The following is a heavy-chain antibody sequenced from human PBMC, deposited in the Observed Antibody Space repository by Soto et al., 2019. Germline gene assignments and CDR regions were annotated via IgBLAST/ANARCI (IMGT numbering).Heavy chain of an antibody. D-gene: IGHD6-13*01. CDR2: ISGSGGST. CDR3: AKAGMYSSSWYEGYYYYGMDV. CDR1: GFTFSSYA. V-gene: IGHV3-23*01. Sequence: GGSLRLSCAASGFTFSSYAMSWVRQAPGKGLEWVSAISGSGGSTYYADSVKGRFTISRDNSKNTLYLQMNSLRAEDTAVYYCAKAGMYSSSWYEGYYYYGMDVWGQGTMVTVSS. J-gene: IGHJ6*02.